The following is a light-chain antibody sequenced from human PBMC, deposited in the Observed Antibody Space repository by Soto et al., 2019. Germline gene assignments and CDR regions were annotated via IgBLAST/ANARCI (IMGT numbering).Light chain of an antibody. CDR1: QSVRSSY. J-gene: IGKJ2*01. Sequence: PGERATLSCRASQSVRSSYLAWYQQKPGQAPRLFIYGASSRASGIPDRFSGSGSGTDFTLTISRLEPEDFAVYYCQQRSNWPVTFGQGTKLEIK. V-gene: IGKV3D-20*02. CDR3: QQRSNWPVT. CDR2: GAS.